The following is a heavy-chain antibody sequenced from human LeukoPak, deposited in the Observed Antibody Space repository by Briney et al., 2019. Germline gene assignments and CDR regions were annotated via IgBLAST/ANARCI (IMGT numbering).Heavy chain of an antibody. CDR3: AREIFGVVINAFDI. CDR2: ISAYNGNT. J-gene: IGHJ3*02. V-gene: IGHV1-18*01. CDR1: GYTFTSYG. D-gene: IGHD3-3*01. Sequence: ASVKVSCKASGYTFTSYGISWVRQAPGHGLEWMGWISAYNGNTNYAQKFQGRVTITADESTSTAYMELSSLRSEDTAVYYCAREIFGVVINAFDIWGQGTMVTVSS.